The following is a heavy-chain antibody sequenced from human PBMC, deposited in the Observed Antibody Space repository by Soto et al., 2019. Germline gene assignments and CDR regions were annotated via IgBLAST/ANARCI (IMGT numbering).Heavy chain of an antibody. J-gene: IGHJ6*02. CDR2: IIPIFGTA. CDR1: GGTFSSYA. CDR3: ARDDYGDHRGYYYYGMDV. Sequence: QVQLVQSGAEVKKPGSSVKVSYKASGGTFSSYAISWARQAPGQGLEWMGGIIPIFGTANYAQKFQGRVTITADESTSTAYMEVSSLRSEDTAVYYCARDDYGDHRGYYYYGMDVWGQGTTVTVSS. V-gene: IGHV1-69*12. D-gene: IGHD4-17*01.